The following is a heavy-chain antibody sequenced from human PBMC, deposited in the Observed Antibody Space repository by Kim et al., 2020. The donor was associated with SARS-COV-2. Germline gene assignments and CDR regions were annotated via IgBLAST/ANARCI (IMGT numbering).Heavy chain of an antibody. V-gene: IGHV1-69*01. D-gene: IGHD2-2*03. CDR3: AREIMDPIWLLDY. J-gene: IGHJ4*02. Sequence: YAQKFQGRVTITADESTSTAYMELSSVRSEDTAVYYCAREIMDPIWLLDYWGQGTLVTVSS.